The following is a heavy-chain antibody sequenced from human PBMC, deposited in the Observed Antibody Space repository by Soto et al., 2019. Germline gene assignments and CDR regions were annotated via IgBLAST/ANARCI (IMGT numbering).Heavy chain of an antibody. CDR3: AKPRAGYSYGYPFDY. V-gene: IGHV3-30*18. J-gene: IGHJ4*02. CDR1: GFTFSSSW. D-gene: IGHD5-18*01. CDR2: ISYDGSNK. Sequence: GGSLRLSCAASGFTFSSSWMHWVRQAPGKGLEWVAVISYDGSNKYYADSVKGRFTISRDNSKNTLYLQMNSLRAEDTAVYYCAKPRAGYSYGYPFDYWGQGTLVTVSS.